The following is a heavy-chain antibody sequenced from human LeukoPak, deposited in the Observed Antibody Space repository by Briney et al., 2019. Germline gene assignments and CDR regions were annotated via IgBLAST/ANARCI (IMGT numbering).Heavy chain of an antibody. J-gene: IGHJ4*02. D-gene: IGHD5-18*01. CDR1: GGTFSSXX. CDR3: ARDWDTGDY. V-gene: IGHV1-69*04. Sequence: ASGGTFSSXXXXXVRQXPGQXXEWMGRIIPILGIAEYAQNFQGRVTIIADKSTSTAYMELSSLRSEDTAVYYCARDWDTGDYWGQGTLVTVSS. CDR2: IIPILGIA.